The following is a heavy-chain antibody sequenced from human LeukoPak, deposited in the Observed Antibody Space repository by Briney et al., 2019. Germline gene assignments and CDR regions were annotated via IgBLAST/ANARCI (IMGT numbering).Heavy chain of an antibody. D-gene: IGHD2-15*01. CDR2: ISSSSSYI. CDR3: ARDPLGYCSGGSCHQPFDY. CDR1: GFTFSSYS. J-gene: IGHJ4*02. V-gene: IGHV3-21*01. Sequence: PGGSLRLSCAASGFTFSSYSMNWVRQAPGKGLEWVSSISSSSSYIYYADSVKGRFTISRDNAKNSLYLQMNSLRAEDTAVYYCARDPLGYCSGGSCHQPFDYWGQGTLVTVSS.